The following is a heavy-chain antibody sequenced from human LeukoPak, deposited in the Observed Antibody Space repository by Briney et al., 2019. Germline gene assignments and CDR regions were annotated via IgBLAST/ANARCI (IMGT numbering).Heavy chain of an antibody. J-gene: IGHJ4*02. D-gene: IGHD3-16*01. V-gene: IGHV4-39*01. CDR2: IYYSGST. CDR3: ASFSAGLG. Sequence: KSSETLSLTCTVSGGSISSSSYYWGWIRQPPGKGLEWVGSIYYSGSTYYNPSLKSRVTISVDTSKNQFSLKLSSVTAADTAVYYCASFSAGLGWGQGTLVTVSS. CDR1: GGSISSSSYY.